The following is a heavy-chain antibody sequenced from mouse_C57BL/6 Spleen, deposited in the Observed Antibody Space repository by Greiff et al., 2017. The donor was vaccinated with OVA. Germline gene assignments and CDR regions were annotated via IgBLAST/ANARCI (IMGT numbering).Heavy chain of an antibody. CDR1: GYTFTDYN. J-gene: IGHJ2*01. D-gene: IGHD2-2*01. CDR3: ARRSTMVTYYFDY. V-gene: IGHV1-22*01. Sequence: SGPELVKPGASVKMSCKASGYTFTDYNMHWVKQSHGKSLEWIGYINPNNGGTSYNQKFKGKATLTVNKSSSTAYMELRSLTSEDSAVYDCARRSTMVTYYFDYWGQGTTLTVSS. CDR2: INPNNGGT.